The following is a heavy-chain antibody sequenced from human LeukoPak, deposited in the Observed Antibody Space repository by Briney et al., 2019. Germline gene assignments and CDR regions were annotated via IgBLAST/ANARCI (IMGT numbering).Heavy chain of an antibody. V-gene: IGHV4-59*01. CDR1: RYSISSGYY. CDR2: IYYSGST. Sequence: PSETLSLTCSVSRYSISSGYYWSWIRQPPGKGLEWIGYIYYSGSTNYNPSLKSRVTISVDTSKNQFSLKLSSVTAADTAVYYCARTPLYYYYMDVWGKGTTVTVSS. J-gene: IGHJ6*03. CDR3: ARTPLYYYYMDV.